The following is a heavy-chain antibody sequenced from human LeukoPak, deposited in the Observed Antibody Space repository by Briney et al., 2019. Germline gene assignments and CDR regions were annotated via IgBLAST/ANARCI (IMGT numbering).Heavy chain of an antibody. V-gene: IGHV3-74*01. CDR2: INSDGSST. Sequence: PGGSLRLSCAASGFTFSFYWMHWVRQAPGKGLVWVSRINSDGSSTTYADSVKGRFTVSRDNAKNTLYLQMNSLRVEDAAVYYCAGGAHSGSYYFEHWGQGTLVPVSS. D-gene: IGHD1-26*01. CDR3: AGGAHSGSYYFEH. CDR1: GFTFSFYW. J-gene: IGHJ4*02.